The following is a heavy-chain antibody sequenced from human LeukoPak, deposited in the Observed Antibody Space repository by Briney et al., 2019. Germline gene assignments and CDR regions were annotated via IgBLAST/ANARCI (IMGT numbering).Heavy chain of an antibody. CDR1: GFTFSSYS. CDR2: ISFSGSYI. Sequence: GGSLRLSCAASGFTFSSYSMNWVRQAPGKGLEWVSSISFSGSYIYYADSLKGRITISRDNAKNSLFLQMNSLRAEDTAVYYCAREGATKTVVLWFGNGENWFDPWGQGTLVTVSS. CDR3: AREGATKTVVLWFGNGENWFDP. D-gene: IGHD3-10*01. J-gene: IGHJ5*02. V-gene: IGHV3-21*01.